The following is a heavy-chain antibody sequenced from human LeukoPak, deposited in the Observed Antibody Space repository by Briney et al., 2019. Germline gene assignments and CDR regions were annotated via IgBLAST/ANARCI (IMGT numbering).Heavy chain of an antibody. CDR3: ARGPAWIQLCSYFDY. CDR1: GGTFSSCA. D-gene: IGHD5-18*01. J-gene: IGHJ4*02. CDR2: IIPIFGTA. Sequence: SVKVSCKASGGTFSSCAISWVRQAPGQGLEWMGGIIPIFGTANYAQKFQGRVTITADESTSTAYMELSSLRSEDTAVYYCARGPAWIQLCSYFDYWGQGTLVTVSS. V-gene: IGHV1-69*13.